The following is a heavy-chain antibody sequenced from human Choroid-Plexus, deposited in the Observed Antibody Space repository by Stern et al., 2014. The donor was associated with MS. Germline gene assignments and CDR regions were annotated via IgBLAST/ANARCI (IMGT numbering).Heavy chain of an antibody. Sequence: VQLVESGGGVVQPGRPLRLSCVASGFTLGSCAMHWVRQAPGKGLEWVAGVSYDGSNKYYADSVKGRFTISRDNSQNTLYMQMSSLRPEDTPVYYSAKDRQYLTYFFDHWGQGSLVTVSS. CDR3: AKDRQYLTYFFDH. CDR1: GFTLGSCA. J-gene: IGHJ5*02. V-gene: IGHV3-30*18. CDR2: VSYDGSNK. D-gene: IGHD2/OR15-2a*01.